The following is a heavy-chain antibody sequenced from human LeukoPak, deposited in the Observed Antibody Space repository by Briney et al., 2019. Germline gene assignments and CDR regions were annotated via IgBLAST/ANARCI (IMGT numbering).Heavy chain of an antibody. V-gene: IGHV3-23*01. CDR1: GFTFSSYA. CDR3: AKRVPGWYYCDY. D-gene: IGHD6-19*01. Sequence: GGSLRLSCAASGFTFSSYAMSWVRQAPGKGLEWVSAITGGGGTTHYADSVKGRFTISRDNSKNTLYLQMNSLRVEDTAVYYCAKRVPGWYYCDYGGQGTLVTVSS. CDR2: ITGGGGTT. J-gene: IGHJ4*02.